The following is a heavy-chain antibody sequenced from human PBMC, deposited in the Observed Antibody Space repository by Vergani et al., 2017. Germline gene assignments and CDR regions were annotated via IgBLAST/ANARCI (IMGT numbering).Heavy chain of an antibody. J-gene: IGHJ4*02. D-gene: IGHD5-18*01. CDR3: ARVYVDTAMVIGY. Sequence: EVQVVESGGGLVKPGGSLRLSCAASGFPFSSYSMNWVRQAPGKGLEWVSYISSSNSYLFYADSVKGRFTISRDNAKNSLYLQMNSLGTEDTAVYYCARVYVDTAMVIGYWGQGTLVTVSS. V-gene: IGHV3-21*01. CDR1: GFPFSSYS. CDR2: ISSSNSYL.